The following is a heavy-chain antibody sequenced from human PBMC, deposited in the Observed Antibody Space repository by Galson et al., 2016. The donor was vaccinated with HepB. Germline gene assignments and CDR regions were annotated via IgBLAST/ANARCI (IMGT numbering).Heavy chain of an antibody. J-gene: IGHJ6*04. D-gene: IGHD5-12*01. Sequence: SLRLSCAASGFTFSQFAVHWVRQAPGKGLAWVAVISYDGTKEYYTDSVKGRFPVSRDDSKNTLFLQMNTLRPEDTAVYYCARDQKYSGYDLYYAMDFWGKGATVTVSS. V-gene: IGHV3-30-3*01. CDR1: GFTFSQFA. CDR3: ARDQKYSGYDLYYAMDF. CDR2: ISYDGTKE.